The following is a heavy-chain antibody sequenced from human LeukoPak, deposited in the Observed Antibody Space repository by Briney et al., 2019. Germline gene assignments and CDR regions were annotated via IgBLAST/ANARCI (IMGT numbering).Heavy chain of an antibody. CDR2: ISSSGSTI. V-gene: IGHV3-11*01. D-gene: IGHD3-22*01. J-gene: IGHJ4*02. Sequence: GGSLRLSYAASGFTFSDYYMSWIRQAPGKGLEWVSYISSSGSTIYYADSVKGRFTISRDNAKNSLYLQMNSLRAEDTAVYYCASSSYAVYDSSGYYPYDYWGQGTLVTVSS. CDR3: ASSSYAVYDSSGYYPYDY. CDR1: GFTFSDYY.